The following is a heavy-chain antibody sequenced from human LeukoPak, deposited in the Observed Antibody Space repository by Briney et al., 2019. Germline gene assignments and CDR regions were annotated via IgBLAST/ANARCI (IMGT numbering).Heavy chain of an antibody. J-gene: IGHJ6*02. CDR3: ARDDPDIVVVPAGAYYYGMDV. D-gene: IGHD2-2*01. Sequence: GASVKVSCKASGYTFTSYGISWVRQAPGQGLEWMGWISAYNGNTNYAQKLQGRVTMTTDTSTSTAYMELRSLRSDDTAVYYCARDDPDIVVVPAGAYYYGMDVWGQGTTVTVSS. V-gene: IGHV1-18*01. CDR1: GYTFTSYG. CDR2: ISAYNGNT.